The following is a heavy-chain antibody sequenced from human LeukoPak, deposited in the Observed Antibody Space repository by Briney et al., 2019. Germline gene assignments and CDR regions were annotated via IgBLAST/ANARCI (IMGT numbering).Heavy chain of an antibody. V-gene: IGHV1-18*01. CDR1: GFTFTNYG. J-gene: IGHJ4*02. CDR3: ARDFSNTSGFKVVVDF. D-gene: IGHD3-22*01. CDR2: ISAYNGDT. Sequence: ASVTVSCKTSGFTFTNYGISWLRQAPGQGLEWMGWISAYNGDTKFAQNLQGRFTMTTDTSTTTAYMELRSLRSDDTAVYYCARDFSNTSGFKVVVDFWGQGTLVTVSS.